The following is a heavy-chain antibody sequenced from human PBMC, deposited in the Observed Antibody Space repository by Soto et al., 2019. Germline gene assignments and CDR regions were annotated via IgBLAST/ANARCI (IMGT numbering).Heavy chain of an antibody. V-gene: IGHV3-53*04. Sequence: GGSLRLSCAASGFTVSSNYMSWVRQAPGKGLEWVSVIYSGGSTYYADSVKGRFTISRHNSKNTLYLQMNSLRAEDTAVYYCESATGDTAMAPGAFDIWGQGTMVTVSS. CDR1: GFTVSSNY. CDR2: IYSGGST. J-gene: IGHJ3*02. D-gene: IGHD5-18*01. CDR3: ESATGDTAMAPGAFDI.